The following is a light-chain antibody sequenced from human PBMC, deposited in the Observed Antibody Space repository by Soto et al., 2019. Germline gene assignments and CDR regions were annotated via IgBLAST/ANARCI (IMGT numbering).Light chain of an antibody. CDR1: SSDVGGYNF. CDR2: DVT. J-gene: IGLJ2*01. V-gene: IGLV2-14*01. CDR3: SSYTSSSTVV. Sequence: QSLLTQPASVSGSPGQSITLSCTGTSSDVGGYNFVSWYQQHPGTAPKLMIYDVTNRPSGVSNRFSGSKSGNTASLTISGLQPEDEADYYCSSYTSSSTVVFGGGTKLTVL.